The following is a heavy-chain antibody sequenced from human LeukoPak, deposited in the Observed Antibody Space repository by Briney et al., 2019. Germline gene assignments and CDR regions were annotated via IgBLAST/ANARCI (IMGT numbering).Heavy chain of an antibody. V-gene: IGHV4-34*01. CDR3: ATGYSSSWLDGYYYYGMDV. CDR2: INHSGST. J-gene: IGHJ6*04. Sequence: SETLSLTCAVYGGSLSGYYWSWIRQRPGKGLAWIGEINHSGSTNYNPSLKSRVTISVDTSKNQFSLKLSSVTAADTAVYYCATGYSSSWLDGYYYYGMDVWGKGTTVTVSS. D-gene: IGHD6-13*01. CDR1: GGSLSGYY.